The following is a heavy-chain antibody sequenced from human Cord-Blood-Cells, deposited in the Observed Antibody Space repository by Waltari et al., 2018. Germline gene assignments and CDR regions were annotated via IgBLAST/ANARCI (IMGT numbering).Heavy chain of an antibody. J-gene: IGHJ3*02. CDR2: IRYDGRNK. D-gene: IGHD2-2*01. V-gene: IGHV3-30*02. Sequence: QVQLVESGGGVVQPGGSLRLSCAASGFTFSSYGMLWVGQAPGKGRGVVAFIRYDGRNKYYADSVKGRFTISRDNSKNTLYLQMNSLRAEDTAVYYCAEENQAFDIWGQGTMVTVSS. CDR3: AEENQAFDI. CDR1: GFTFSSYG.